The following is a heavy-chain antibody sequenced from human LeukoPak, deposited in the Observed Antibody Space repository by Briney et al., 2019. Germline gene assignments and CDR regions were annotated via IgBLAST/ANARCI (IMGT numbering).Heavy chain of an antibody. CDR3: AKDARGVGLLYDYYMDV. Sequence: GGSLRLSCAASGFTFTNYGMHWVRQAPGKGLELVAFIRYDGSYKSYADSVKGRFSISRDNSKKTLYLQMNSLRFDDTAVYYCAKDARGVGLLYDYYMDVWGEGTTVTISS. CDR2: IRYDGSYK. CDR1: GFTFTNYG. D-gene: IGHD3-10*01. J-gene: IGHJ6*03. V-gene: IGHV3-30*02.